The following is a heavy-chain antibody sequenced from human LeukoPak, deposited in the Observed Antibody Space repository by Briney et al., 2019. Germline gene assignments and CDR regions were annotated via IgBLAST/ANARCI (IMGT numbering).Heavy chain of an antibody. CDR1: GFTFSDYY. Sequence: PGGSLRLSCAASGFTFSDYYMSWIRQAPGRGLEWVSYISSSGSTIYYADSVKGRFTISRDNAKNSLYLQMNSLRAEDTAVYYCARDLRAAASTNYWGQGTLVTVSS. J-gene: IGHJ4*02. CDR2: ISSSGSTI. CDR3: ARDLRAAASTNY. D-gene: IGHD6-13*01. V-gene: IGHV3-11*04.